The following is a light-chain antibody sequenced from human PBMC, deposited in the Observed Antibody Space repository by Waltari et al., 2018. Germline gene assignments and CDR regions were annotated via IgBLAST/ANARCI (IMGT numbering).Light chain of an antibody. CDR3: QQANSFPPT. CDR2: AAS. J-gene: IGKJ2*01. CDR1: RGISNW. Sequence: DIQMTQSPTSVSASVGDRVTITCRASRGISNWLAWYQQKSGQAPKLLIDAASNLQSGVPSRISGSGAATDFTLTINSLQPEDFATYYCQQANSFPPTFGQGTKVEIK. V-gene: IGKV1-12*01.